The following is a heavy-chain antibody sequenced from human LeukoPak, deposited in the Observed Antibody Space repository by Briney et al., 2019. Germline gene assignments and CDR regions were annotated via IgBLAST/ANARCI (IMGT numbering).Heavy chain of an antibody. CDR1: GFTFNTYW. CDR2: IRSDGSST. V-gene: IGHV3-74*01. D-gene: IGHD3-10*01. CDR3: AGELGVRDLAYFDY. J-gene: IGHJ4*01. Sequence: GGSLRLSCAASGFTFNTYWMHWVRQAPGKGLVWVSRIRSDGSSTSYADSVRGRFTISRDNAKNTLYLQMNSLRAEDTAVYYCAGELGVRDLAYFDYWGHGTLVTVSS.